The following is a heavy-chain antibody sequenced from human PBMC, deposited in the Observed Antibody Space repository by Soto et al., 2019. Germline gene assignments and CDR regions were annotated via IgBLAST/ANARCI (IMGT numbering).Heavy chain of an antibody. V-gene: IGHV1-69*13. CDR3: ARLKDIVVVPAAMGGMDV. D-gene: IGHD2-2*01. J-gene: IGHJ6*02. CDR2: IIPIFGTA. CDR1: GGTFGSYA. Sequence: SVKVSCKASGGTFGSYAISWVRQAPGQGLEWMGGIIPIFGTANYAQKFQGRVTITADESTSTAYMELSSLRSEDTAVYYCARLKDIVVVPAAMGGMDVWGQGTTVTVSS.